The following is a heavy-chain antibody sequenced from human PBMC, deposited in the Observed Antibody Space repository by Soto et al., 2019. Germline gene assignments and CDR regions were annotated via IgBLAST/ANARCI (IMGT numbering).Heavy chain of an antibody. CDR1: GGTFSSYA. D-gene: IGHD6-6*01. CDR3: ARGVIEYSSSSVFDP. Sequence: QVQLVQSGAEVKKPGSSVKVSCKASGGTFSSYAISWVRQAPGQGLEWMGGIIPIFGTANYAQKLHGRVTITADESTSTANMELSSLRSEETAVYYCARGVIEYSSSSVFDPWGKGTLVTGSS. J-gene: IGHJ5*02. CDR2: IIPIFGTA. V-gene: IGHV1-69*01.